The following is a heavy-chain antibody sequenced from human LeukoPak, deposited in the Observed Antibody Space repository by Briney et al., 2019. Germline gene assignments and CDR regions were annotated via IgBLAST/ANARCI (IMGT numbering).Heavy chain of an antibody. J-gene: IGHJ4*02. CDR2: LSDSGGDS. CDR3: AKGGSYAPLDY. Sequence: GGSLRLSCTASGFTFSSSAMIWVRQAPGMGLEWVSALSDSGGDSIYTDSVKDRFTISRDNSKNTLYLQMNSLRAEDTAVYYCAKGGSYAPLDYWGQGTLVTVSS. CDR1: GFTFSSSA. D-gene: IGHD1-26*01. V-gene: IGHV3-23*01.